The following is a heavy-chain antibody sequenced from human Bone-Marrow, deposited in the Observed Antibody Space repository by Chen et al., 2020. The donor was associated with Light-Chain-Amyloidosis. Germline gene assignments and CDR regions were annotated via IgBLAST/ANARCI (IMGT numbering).Heavy chain of an antibody. Sequence: QFQLLQAGAGVKKTGAAVKVSCKSSGYTYTSYGISWVRQAPGPGLEWMGWISAYNGNTNYAQKLQGRVTMTTDTSTSTAYMELRSLRSDDTAVYYCARDLNTAAGTPYNWFDPWGQGTLVTVSS. CDR3: ARDLNTAAGTPYNWFDP. CDR1: GYTYTSYG. J-gene: IGHJ5*02. CDR2: ISAYNGNT. V-gene: IGHV1-18*04. D-gene: IGHD6-13*01.